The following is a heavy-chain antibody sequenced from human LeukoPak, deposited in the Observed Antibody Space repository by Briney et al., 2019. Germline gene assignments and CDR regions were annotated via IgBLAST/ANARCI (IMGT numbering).Heavy chain of an antibody. Sequence: PSETLSLTCSVSGGSISSYYWSWIRQPPGKGLEWIGYIYYSGSTNYNPSLMSQVTMSVDTSKNQFSLTVSSVTAADTAVYYCARHSVTYYDFDFWGQGTLVTVSS. V-gene: IGHV4-59*08. CDR1: GGSISSYY. CDR2: IYYSGST. J-gene: IGHJ4*02. D-gene: IGHD1-26*01. CDR3: ARHSVTYYDFDF.